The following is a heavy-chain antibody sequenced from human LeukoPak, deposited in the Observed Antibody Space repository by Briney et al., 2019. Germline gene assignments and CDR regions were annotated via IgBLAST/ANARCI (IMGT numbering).Heavy chain of an antibody. Sequence: GGSLRLSCAASGFTFSSYGMHWVRQAPGKGLEWVAFIRYDGSNKYYADSVKGRFTISRDNSKNTLYLQMNSLRAEDTAVYYCAKAGGTLSLWFGELLFDYWGQGTLVTVSS. CDR2: IRYDGSNK. CDR3: AKAGGTLSLWFGELLFDY. J-gene: IGHJ4*02. V-gene: IGHV3-30*02. CDR1: GFTFSSYG. D-gene: IGHD3-10*01.